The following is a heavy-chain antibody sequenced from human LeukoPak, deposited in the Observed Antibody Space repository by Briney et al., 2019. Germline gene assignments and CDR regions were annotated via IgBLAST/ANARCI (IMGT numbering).Heavy chain of an antibody. V-gene: IGHV1-24*01. CDR2: FDPEDGET. J-gene: IGHJ1*01. CDR3: ATNSYYYDSSGYYYRH. Sequence: ASVKVSCKVSGYTLTELSMHWVRQAPGKGLEWMGGFDPEDGETIYAQKFQGRVTMTEDTSTDTAYMELSSLRSEDTAVYYCATNSYYYDSSGYYYRHWGQGTPVTVSS. CDR1: GYTLTELS. D-gene: IGHD3-22*01.